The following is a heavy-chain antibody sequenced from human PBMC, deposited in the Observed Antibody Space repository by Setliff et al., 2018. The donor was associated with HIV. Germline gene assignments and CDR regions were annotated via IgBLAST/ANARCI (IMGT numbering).Heavy chain of an antibody. Sequence: ASETLSLTCSVSGGSINNDIYFWTWIRQHPGKGLEWIGYIYYSGNTYYHPSLKSRVTISVDTSKNQFSLKLSSVTAADTAIYFCARQFRYPNRAVAGVDYWGQGTPVTVSS. CDR1: GGSINNDIYF. D-gene: IGHD6-19*01. CDR2: IYYSGNT. J-gene: IGHJ4*02. CDR3: ARQFRYPNRAVAGVDY. V-gene: IGHV4-39*01.